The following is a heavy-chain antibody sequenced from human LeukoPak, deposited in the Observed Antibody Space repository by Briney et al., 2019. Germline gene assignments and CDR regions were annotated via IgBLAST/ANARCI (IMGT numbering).Heavy chain of an antibody. D-gene: IGHD4-17*01. CDR1: GGSISSSSYY. CDR3: ASTSHGDYGARYYMDV. V-gene: IGHV4-39*07. Sequence: KSSETLSLTCTVSGGSISSSSYYWGWIRQPPGKGLEWIGSIYYSGSTNYNPSLKSRVTISVDKSKNQFSLKLSSVTAADTAVYYCASTSHGDYGARYYMDVWGKGTTVTVSS. CDR2: IYYSGST. J-gene: IGHJ6*03.